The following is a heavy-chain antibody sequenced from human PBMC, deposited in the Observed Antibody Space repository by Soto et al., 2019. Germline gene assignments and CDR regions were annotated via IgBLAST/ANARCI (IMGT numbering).Heavy chain of an antibody. Sequence: PSETLSLTCAVYGGSFSGYFWSWIRQPPGKGLEWIGEINHSGSTNYTPSLKSRVTISVDTSKNQFSLKLRSVTAADTAVYYCARTDRTYYVYFQHWGPGTLVTVSS. CDR1: GGSFSGYF. J-gene: IGHJ1*01. V-gene: IGHV4-34*01. D-gene: IGHD1-26*01. CDR3: ARTDRTYYVYFQH. CDR2: INHSGST.